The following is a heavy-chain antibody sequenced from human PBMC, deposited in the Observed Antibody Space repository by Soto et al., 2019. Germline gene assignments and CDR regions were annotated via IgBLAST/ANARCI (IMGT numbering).Heavy chain of an antibody. CDR2: ISAYNGNT. V-gene: IGHV1-18*01. CDR3: ARVGPSTVTTDGFDP. Sequence: QVQLVQSGAEVKKPGASVKVSCKASGYTFTSYGISWVRQAPGQGLEWMGWISAYNGNTNYAQKLQGRVTMTTDTSXXTAYMELRSLRSDDTAVYYCARVGPSTVTTDGFDPWGQGTLVTVSS. CDR1: GYTFTSYG. J-gene: IGHJ5*02. D-gene: IGHD4-17*01.